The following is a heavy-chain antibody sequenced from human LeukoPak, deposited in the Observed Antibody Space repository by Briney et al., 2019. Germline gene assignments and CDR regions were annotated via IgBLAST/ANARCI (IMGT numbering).Heavy chain of an antibody. CDR1: GFTVSSNY. D-gene: IGHD3-22*01. Sequence: QPGGSLRLSCAASGFTVSSNYMSWVRQAPGKGLEWVSVIYSGGSTYYADSVKGRFTISRDNSKNPLYLQMNSLRAEDTAVYYCARYSSGNFDYWGQGTLVTVSS. J-gene: IGHJ4*02. V-gene: IGHV3-53*01. CDR3: ARYSSGNFDY. CDR2: IYSGGST.